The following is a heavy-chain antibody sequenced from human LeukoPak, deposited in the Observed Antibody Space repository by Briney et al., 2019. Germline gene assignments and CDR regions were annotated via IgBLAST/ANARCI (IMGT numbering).Heavy chain of an antibody. J-gene: IGHJ4*02. V-gene: IGHV3-23*01. Sequence: HAGGSLRLSCAASGFTFSSYALSWDRQAPGQGPEWVSGISGHSDSTYHADSVKGRFTISRDNSKNTLYLQMNSLRAEDTAVYYCAGYVWGTYRYTNYWGQGTLVTVSS. CDR2: ISGHSDST. CDR1: GFTFSSYA. CDR3: AGYVWGTYRYTNY. D-gene: IGHD3-16*02.